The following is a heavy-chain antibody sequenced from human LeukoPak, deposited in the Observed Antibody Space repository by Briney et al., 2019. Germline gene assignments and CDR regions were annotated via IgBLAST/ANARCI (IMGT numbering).Heavy chain of an antibody. V-gene: IGHV3-23*01. D-gene: IGHD1-26*01. J-gene: IGHJ4*02. CDR2: ISGRRDST. CDR1: GFTFSSYG. Sequence: PGGSLRLSCAASGFTFSSYGMSWVRQAPGKGLEWVSTISGRRDSTSYADSVKGRFTISRDNSKNTLYLQMNSLRAEDTAVYYCAKEEGGRWSLRGSGSSPSRSLGYWGQGTLVTVSS. CDR3: AKEEGGRWSLRGSGSSPSRSLGY.